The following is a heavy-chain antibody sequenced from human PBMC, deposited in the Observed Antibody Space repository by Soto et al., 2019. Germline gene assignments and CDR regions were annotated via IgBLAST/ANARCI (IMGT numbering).Heavy chain of an antibody. CDR1: GFTFSTYS. J-gene: IGHJ6*02. CDR2: ISSSSSYI. D-gene: IGHD3-22*01. CDR3: ARYDSSGYYWPYYYYGMDV. Sequence: GGSLRLSCAASGFTFSTYSMNWVCQAPGKGLEWVSSISSSSSYIYYADSVKGRFTISRDNAKNSLYLQMNSLRAEDTAVYYCARYDSSGYYWPYYYYGMDVWGQGTTVTVSS. V-gene: IGHV3-21*01.